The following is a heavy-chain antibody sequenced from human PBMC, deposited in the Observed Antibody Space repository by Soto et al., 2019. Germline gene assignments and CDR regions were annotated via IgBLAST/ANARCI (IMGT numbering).Heavy chain of an antibody. J-gene: IGHJ4*02. V-gene: IGHV1-69*12. D-gene: IGHD3-22*01. CDR3: AVSRANYYDSRGYYFSTFDY. CDR2: IIPMFGTA. CDR1: GGTFSSYA. Sequence: QVQLVQSGAEVKKPGSSVKVSCKTSGGTFSSYAISWVRQAPGQGLEWMGGIIPMFGTANYAQKFQGRVTITADESKSTAYTELSSLRSEDTAVSYCAVSRANYYDSRGYYFSTFDYWGQGTLVTVSS.